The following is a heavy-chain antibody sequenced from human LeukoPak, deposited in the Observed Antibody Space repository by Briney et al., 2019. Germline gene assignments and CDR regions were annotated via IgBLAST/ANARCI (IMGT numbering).Heavy chain of an antibody. CDR1: GGSISSYY. D-gene: IGHD6-19*01. V-gene: IGHV4-59*08. CDR2: IYYSGSA. CDR3: ARGGLISSGPLPVWFDP. Sequence: SETLSLTCTVSGGSISSYYWTWIRQPPEKGLEWIGYIYYSGSANYNPSLEGRVTISVDTSKNQLSLKLRSVTAADTAVYYCARGGLISSGPLPVWFDPWGQGTLVTVSS. J-gene: IGHJ5*02.